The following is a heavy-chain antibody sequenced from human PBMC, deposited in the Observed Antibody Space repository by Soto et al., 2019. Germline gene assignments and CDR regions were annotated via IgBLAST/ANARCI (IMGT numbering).Heavy chain of an antibody. CDR2: ISYDGSNK. CDR1: GFTFSSYG. D-gene: IGHD3-3*01. J-gene: IGHJ4*02. CDR3: AKDRLRFLLRGNDY. Sequence: PGGSLRLSCAASGFTFSSYGRHWVRQAPGKGLEWVAVISYDGSNKYYADSVEGRFTISRDNSKNTLYLQMNSLRAEDTAVYYCAKDRLRFLLRGNDYWGQGTLVTVSS. V-gene: IGHV3-30*18.